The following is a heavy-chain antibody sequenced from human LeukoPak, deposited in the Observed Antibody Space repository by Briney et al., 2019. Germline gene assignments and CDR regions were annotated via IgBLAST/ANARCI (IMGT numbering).Heavy chain of an antibody. V-gene: IGHV1-46*01. D-gene: IGHD6-6*01. CDR1: Y. Sequence: YXHWVRQAPGQGLEWMGIINPSGGSTSYAQKFQGRVTMTRDTSTSTVYTELSSLRSEDTAVYYCARKGSSSCFDYWGQGTLVTVSS. J-gene: IGHJ4*02. CDR2: INPSGGST. CDR3: ARKGSSSCFDY.